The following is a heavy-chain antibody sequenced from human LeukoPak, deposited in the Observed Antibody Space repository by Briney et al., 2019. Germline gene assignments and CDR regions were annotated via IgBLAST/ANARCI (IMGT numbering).Heavy chain of an antibody. D-gene: IGHD3/OR15-3a*01. CDR1: GFTVSSYS. Sequence: GGSLRLSCAASGFTVSSYSMNWVRQAPGKGLEWVSYISSSSTIHYADSVKGRFTISRDNAKNSLYLQMNSLRDEDTAVYYCARAFGLTDYWGQGTLVTVCS. CDR3: ARAFGLTDY. V-gene: IGHV3-48*02. J-gene: IGHJ4*02. CDR2: ISSSSTI.